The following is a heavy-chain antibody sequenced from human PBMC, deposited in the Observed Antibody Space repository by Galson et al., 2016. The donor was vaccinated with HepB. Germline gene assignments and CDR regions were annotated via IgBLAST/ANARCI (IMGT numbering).Heavy chain of an antibody. CDR1: GDSISSSSYS. D-gene: IGHD5-12*01. CDR3: VRESGGPGVSFDY. V-gene: IGHV4-39*07. Sequence: SETLSLTCTVSGDSISSSSYSWGWIRQPPGKALEWIGSIYYSGGSFHNPSLKSRVTISINTSKDQFSLKLASVTAADTAVYYCVRESGGPGVSFDYWGQGSLVTVSS. J-gene: IGHJ4*02. CDR2: IYYSGGS.